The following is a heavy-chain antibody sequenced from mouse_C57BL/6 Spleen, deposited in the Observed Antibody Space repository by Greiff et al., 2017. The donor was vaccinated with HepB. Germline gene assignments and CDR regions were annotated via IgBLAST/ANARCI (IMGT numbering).Heavy chain of an antibody. CDR2: IDPSDSYT. CDR3: ARMELSYYFDY. D-gene: IGHD1-1*01. J-gene: IGHJ2*01. Sequence: QVHVKQPGAELVKPGASVKLSCKASGYTFTSYWMQWVKQRPGQGLEWIGEIDPSDSYTNYNQKFKGKATLTVDTSSSTAYMQLSSLTSEDSAVYYCARMELSYYFDYWGQGTTLTVSS. V-gene: IGHV1-50*01. CDR1: GYTFTSYW.